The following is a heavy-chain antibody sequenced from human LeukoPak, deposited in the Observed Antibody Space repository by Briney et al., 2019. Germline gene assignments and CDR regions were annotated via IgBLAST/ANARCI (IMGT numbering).Heavy chain of an antibody. D-gene: IGHD3-3*01. Sequence: PGGSLRLSCAASGFTFNRNSMNWVRQAPGKGLEWVSFISSSGDTIYYADSVEGRFTISRDNAKNSLYLQLNTLRAEDTAVYYCARTVKGEWPLDIWGQGTMVTVSS. J-gene: IGHJ3*02. V-gene: IGHV3-48*04. CDR2: ISSSGDTI. CDR3: ARTVKGEWPLDI. CDR1: GFTFNRNS.